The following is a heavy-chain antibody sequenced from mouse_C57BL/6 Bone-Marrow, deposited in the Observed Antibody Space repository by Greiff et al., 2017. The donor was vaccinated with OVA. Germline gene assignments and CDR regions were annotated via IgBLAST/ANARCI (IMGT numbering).Heavy chain of an antibody. CDR1: GYTFTDYN. J-gene: IGHJ3*01. CDR2: INPNNGGT. Sequence: VQLQQSGPELVKPGASVKIPCKASGYTFTDYNMDWVKQSHGKSLEWIGDINPNNGGTIYNQKFKGKATLTVDKSSSTAYMELRSLTSEDTAVYYCARGGMVTGWFAYWGQGTLVTVSA. V-gene: IGHV1-18*01. D-gene: IGHD2-2*01. CDR3: ARGGMVTGWFAY.